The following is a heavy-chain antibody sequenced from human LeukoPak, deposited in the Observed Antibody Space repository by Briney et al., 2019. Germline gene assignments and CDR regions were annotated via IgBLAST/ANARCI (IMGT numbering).Heavy chain of an antibody. V-gene: IGHV4-39*01. CDR2: IFYSGST. J-gene: IGHJ6*04. Sequence: SETLSLTCTVSGGSISGSSYYWGWIRQPPGKGLEWIGSIFYSGSTYYNPSLKSRVTISVDTSKNQFSLKLSSLTAADTAVYYCARTGMRITIFGAPQEVWGKGATVTVSS. CDR1: GGSISGSSYY. D-gene: IGHD3-3*01. CDR3: ARTGMRITIFGAPQEV.